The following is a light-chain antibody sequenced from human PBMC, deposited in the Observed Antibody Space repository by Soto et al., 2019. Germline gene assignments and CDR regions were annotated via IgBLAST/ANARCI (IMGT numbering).Light chain of an antibody. V-gene: IGKV1-27*01. CDR3: QKYNSAPPWT. CDR1: QDISNY. CDR2: AAS. J-gene: IGKJ1*01. Sequence: DIQMTQSPSSLSASVGDRVTITCRATQDISNYLAWYQQKPGKVPNLLLYAASTLQSGVPSRFIGSGSETYFTLTISSLQPEDVATYYCQKYNSAPPWTFGQGTKMEI.